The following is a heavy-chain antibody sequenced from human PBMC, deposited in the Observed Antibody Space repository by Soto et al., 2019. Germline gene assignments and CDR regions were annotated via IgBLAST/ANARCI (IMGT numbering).Heavy chain of an antibody. CDR1: VFTFTVYS. V-gene: IGHV3-21*06. Sequence: WGSLRLSCASSVFTFTVYSMTWVRQAPGKGLEWVSCISPTTNYICYVDSMNGRFTISIDNAKNSLYLEMNSLRAEDTSVYYCARESEDLPSNFDYWGQGTLVTVSS. J-gene: IGHJ4*02. CDR3: ARESEDLPSNFDY. CDR2: ISPTTNYI.